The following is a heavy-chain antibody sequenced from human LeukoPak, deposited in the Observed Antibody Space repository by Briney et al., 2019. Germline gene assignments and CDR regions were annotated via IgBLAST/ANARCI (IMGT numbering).Heavy chain of an antibody. Sequence: KSSETLSLTCAVSGASISGSGYYWGWIRQPPGKGLEWIGNIYSSGSTYYNASLQSRVTISIDTSKNQFSLRLSSVTAADTAMYYCVKSGGYGLIDYWGRGTRVTVSS. CDR2: IYSSGST. J-gene: IGHJ4*02. V-gene: IGHV4-39*01. CDR3: VKSGGYGLIDY. CDR1: GASISGSGYY. D-gene: IGHD1-26*01.